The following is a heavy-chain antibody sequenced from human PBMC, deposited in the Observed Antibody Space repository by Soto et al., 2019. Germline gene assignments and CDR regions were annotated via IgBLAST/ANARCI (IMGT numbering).Heavy chain of an antibody. D-gene: IGHD6-19*01. CDR1: GYTFTDYD. CDR2: MNPNSGRT. CDR3: STWGRNGWYTGFF. J-gene: IGHJ4*02. Sequence: QVQLVQSGAEVRKPGASVQVSCKTSGYTFTDYDINWVRQAPGQGLEWVGRMNPNSGRTDYAQKLAGRVTMTRDISISTAYMELSSLGYDDTAVYFCSTWGRNGWYTGFFWGQGTLVTVSS. V-gene: IGHV1-8*02.